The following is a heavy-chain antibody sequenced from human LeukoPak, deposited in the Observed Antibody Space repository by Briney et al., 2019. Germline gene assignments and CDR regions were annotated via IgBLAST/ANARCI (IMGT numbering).Heavy chain of an antibody. CDR2: IYYSGST. Sequence: SETLSLTCTVSGGSISSSSYYWGWIRQPPGKGLEWIGSIYYSGSTYYNPSLKSRVTISVDTSKNQFSLKLSSVTAADAAVYYCASWDIVVATRNFGYWGQGTLVTVSS. V-gene: IGHV4-39*01. D-gene: IGHD5-12*01. CDR3: ASWDIVVATRNFGY. CDR1: GGSISSSSYY. J-gene: IGHJ4*02.